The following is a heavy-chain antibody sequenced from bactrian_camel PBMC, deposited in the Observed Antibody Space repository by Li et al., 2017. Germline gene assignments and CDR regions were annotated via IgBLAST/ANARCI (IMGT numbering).Heavy chain of an antibody. J-gene: IGHJ4*01. V-gene: IGHV3S53*01. CDR1: GYTISNYY. CDR2: IDRAGSI. Sequence: HVQLVESGGGSAQAGGSPRLSCVVASGYTISNYYMGWFRQHPGKEREGVALIDRAGSISYAESVSGRFTISRDNDKNTLFLKMNSLKPEDTAMYYRAADLGYCGMDMFYSYRGQGTQVTVS. D-gene: IGHD5*01. CDR3: AADLGYCGMDMFYSY.